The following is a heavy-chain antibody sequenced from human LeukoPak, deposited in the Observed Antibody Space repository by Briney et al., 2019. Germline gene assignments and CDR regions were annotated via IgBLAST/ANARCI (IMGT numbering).Heavy chain of an antibody. D-gene: IGHD3-10*01. CDR1: GGSFSGYY. CDR3: ARGPRITMVRGVISGYYFDY. J-gene: IGHJ4*02. CDR2: INHSGST. V-gene: IGHV4-34*01. Sequence: SETLSLTCAVYGGSFSGYYWGWIRQPPGKGLEWIGEINHSGSTNYNPSLKSRVTISVDASKNQFSLKLSSVTAADTAVYYCARGPRITMVRGVISGYYFDYWGQGTLVTVSS.